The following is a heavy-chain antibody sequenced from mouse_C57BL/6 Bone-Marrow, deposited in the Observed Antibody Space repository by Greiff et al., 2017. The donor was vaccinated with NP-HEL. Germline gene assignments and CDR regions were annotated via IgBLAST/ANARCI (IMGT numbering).Heavy chain of an antibody. CDR2: INPSSGYT. CDR3: ARSITTVVAAYYFDY. CDR1: GYTFTSYT. Sequence: QVHVKQSGAELARPGASVKMSCKASGYTFTSYTMHWVKQRPGQGLEWIGYINPSSGYTKYNQKFKDKATLTADKSSSTAYMQLSSLTSEDSAVYYCARSITTVVAAYYFDYWGQGTTLTVSS. V-gene: IGHV1-4*01. J-gene: IGHJ2*01. D-gene: IGHD1-1*01.